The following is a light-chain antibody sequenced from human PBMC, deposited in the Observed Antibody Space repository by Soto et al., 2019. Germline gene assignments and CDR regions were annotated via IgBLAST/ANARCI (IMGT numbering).Light chain of an antibody. V-gene: IGKV1-39*01. J-gene: IGKJ1*01. CDR3: QQKGT. CDR2: AAS. CDR1: QSISSY. Sequence: DIQMTQSPSSLSASVGDRVTITCRASQSISSYLNWYQQKPGKAPKLLIYAASSLQSGVPSRFSGSGSGTDFTLTISSLQPEDFATYYCQQKGTSGQGTKVDIK.